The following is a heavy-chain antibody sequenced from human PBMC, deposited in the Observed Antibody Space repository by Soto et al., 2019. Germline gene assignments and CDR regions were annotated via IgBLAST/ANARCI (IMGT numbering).Heavy chain of an antibody. CDR1: GGSISSSSYY. D-gene: IGHD4-17*01. CDR2: IYYSGST. CDR3: ARSDYGGKRGYYFDY. V-gene: IGHV4-39*07. Sequence: SGGSISSSSYYWGWIRQPPGKGLEGIGSIYYSGSTYYNPSLKSRVTISVDTSKNQFSLNLNSVTAADTAVYYCARSDYGGKRGYYFDYWGQGTLVTVSS. J-gene: IGHJ4*02.